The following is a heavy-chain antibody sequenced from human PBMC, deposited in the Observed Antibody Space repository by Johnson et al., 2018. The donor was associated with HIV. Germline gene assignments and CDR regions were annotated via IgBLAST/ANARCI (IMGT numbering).Heavy chain of an antibody. D-gene: IGHD3-10*01. CDR2: IKQDGSEK. CDR1: GFTFSSYW. Sequence: VQLVESGGGVVRPGGSLRLSCAASGFTFSSYWMSWVRQAPGKGLEWVANIKQDGSEKYYVDSVKGRFTISRDNAKNSLYLQRNSLRAEDTAVYDCASSWFGELSDALDIWGQGTLVTVSS. V-gene: IGHV3-7*01. J-gene: IGHJ3*02. CDR3: ASSWFGELSDALDI.